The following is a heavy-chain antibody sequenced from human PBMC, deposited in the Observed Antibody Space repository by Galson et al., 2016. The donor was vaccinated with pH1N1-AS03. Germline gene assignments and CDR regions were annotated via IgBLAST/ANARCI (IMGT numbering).Heavy chain of an antibody. Sequence: SLRLSCAGSGFTFNKYVMHWVRQAPGKGLEYVSGVYPNGVSPHYADSVKDRFTISRDNSKNTLSLQMSSLTTEDTAVYYCVKDLTGWGAFDFWGQGTMFTVS. CDR3: VKDLTGWGAFDF. V-gene: IGHV3-64D*06. J-gene: IGHJ3*01. CDR1: GFTFNKYV. CDR2: VYPNGVSP. D-gene: IGHD6-19*01.